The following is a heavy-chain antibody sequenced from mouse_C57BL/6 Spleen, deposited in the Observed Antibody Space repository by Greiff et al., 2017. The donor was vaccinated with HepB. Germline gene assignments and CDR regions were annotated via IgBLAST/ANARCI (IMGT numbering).Heavy chain of an antibody. Sequence: VQLQESGAELVKPGASVKISCKASGYAFSSYWMNWVKQRPGKGLEWIGQIYPGDGDTNYNGKFKGKATLTADKSSSTAYMQLSSLTSEDSAVYFWARSGGSSSAWFAYWGQGTLVTVSA. CDR1: GYAFSSYW. D-gene: IGHD1-1*01. CDR3: ARSGGSSSAWFAY. J-gene: IGHJ3*01. CDR2: IYPGDGDT. V-gene: IGHV1-80*01.